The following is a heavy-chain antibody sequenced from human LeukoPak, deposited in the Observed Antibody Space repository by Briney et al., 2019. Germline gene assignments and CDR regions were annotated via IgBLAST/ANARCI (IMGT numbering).Heavy chain of an antibody. D-gene: IGHD3-22*01. CDR1: GGTFSSYA. Sequence: SVKVSCKASGGTFSSYAISWVRQAPGQGLEWMGRIIPILGIANYAQKFQGGVTITADKSTSTAYMELSSLRSDDTAVYYCAWYDSSGYYENFQHWGQGTLVTVSS. CDR2: IIPILGIA. CDR3: AWYDSSGYYENFQH. V-gene: IGHV1-69*04. J-gene: IGHJ1*01.